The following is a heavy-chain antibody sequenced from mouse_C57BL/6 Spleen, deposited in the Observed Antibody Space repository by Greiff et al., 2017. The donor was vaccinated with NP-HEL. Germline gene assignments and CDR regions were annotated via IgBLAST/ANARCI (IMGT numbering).Heavy chain of an antibody. J-gene: IGHJ4*01. CDR3: ARYYSNYGGYYAMDY. CDR1: GYSFTGYY. V-gene: IGHV1-42*01. CDR2: INPSTGGT. Sequence: VQLQQSGPELVKPGASVKISCKASGYSFTGYYMNWVKQSPEKSLEWIGEINPSTGGTTYNQKFKAKATLTVDKSSSTAYMQLKSLTSEDSAVYYCARYYSNYGGYYAMDYWGQGTSVTVSS. D-gene: IGHD2-5*01.